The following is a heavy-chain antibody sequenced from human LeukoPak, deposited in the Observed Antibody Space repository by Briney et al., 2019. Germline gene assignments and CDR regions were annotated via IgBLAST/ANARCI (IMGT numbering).Heavy chain of an antibody. CDR3: ARESVDDSSDYPNWLDL. CDR2: ISSSSRMI. J-gene: IGHJ5*02. Sequence: GGSLRLSCAASRFIFSSHSMNWVRQAPGKGLEWVSYISSSSRMIYYAGSVKGRFTISRDNAKNSLYLQMNSLRHEDTALYYWARESVDDSSDYPNWLDLWGQGTLVTVSS. D-gene: IGHD3-22*01. CDR1: RFIFSSHS. V-gene: IGHV3-48*02.